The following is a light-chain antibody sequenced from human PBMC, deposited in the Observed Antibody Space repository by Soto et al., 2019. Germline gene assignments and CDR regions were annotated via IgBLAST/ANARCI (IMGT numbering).Light chain of an antibody. CDR2: DVS. J-gene: IGLJ3*02. V-gene: IGLV2-11*01. CDR3: CSFAGSYTFWV. Sequence: QSDLTQPRSVSGSPGQSVTISCTGTSSDVGDYNYVSWYQQYPGKAPKLVIYDVSKRPSGVPDRFSGSKSGNTASLTISGLQAEDEADYYCCSFAGSYTFWVFGGGTKLTVL. CDR1: SSDVGDYNY.